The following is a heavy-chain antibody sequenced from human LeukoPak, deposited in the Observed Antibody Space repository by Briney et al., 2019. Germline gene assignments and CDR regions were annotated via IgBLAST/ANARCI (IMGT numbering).Heavy chain of an antibody. D-gene: IGHD3-10*01. J-gene: IGHJ4*02. CDR2: ITASGTAM. Sequence: GGSLRLSCAASGFTFSSYSMNWVRQAPGKGLEWVSHITASGTAMFYADSVKGRFTISRDNSRSAVHLEMSSLRPDDTAVYYCVREGYYDPGSSPTFYFDSWGRGTLVTVSS. CDR1: GFTFSSYS. CDR3: VREGYYDPGSSPTFYFDS. V-gene: IGHV3-48*04.